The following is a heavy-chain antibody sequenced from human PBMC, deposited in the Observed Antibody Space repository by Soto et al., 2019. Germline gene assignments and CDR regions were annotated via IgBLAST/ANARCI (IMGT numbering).Heavy chain of an antibody. CDR3: ARDVEYTVTTSGKYFDY. Sequence: ASVKVSCKASGYTFTSYYMHWVRQAPGQGLEWMGIINPSGGSTSYARKFQGRVTMTRDTSTSTVYMELSSLRSEDTAVYYCARDVEYTVTTSGKYFDYWGQGTLVTVSS. CDR1: GYTFTSYY. CDR2: INPSGGST. D-gene: IGHD4-17*01. V-gene: IGHV1-46*03. J-gene: IGHJ4*02.